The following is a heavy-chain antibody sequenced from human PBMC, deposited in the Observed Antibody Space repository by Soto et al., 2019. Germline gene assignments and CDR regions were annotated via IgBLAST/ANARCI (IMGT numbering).Heavy chain of an antibody. Sequence: GGSLRLSCAASGFTFSSYAMSWVRQAPGKGLEWVSAISGSGGSTYYTDSVKGRFTISRDNSKNTLYLQMNSLRAEDTAVYYCAKVSARILGYFDYWGQGTLVTVSS. V-gene: IGHV3-23*01. CDR1: GFTFSSYA. CDR2: ISGSGGST. CDR3: AKVSARILGYFDY. D-gene: IGHD2-15*01. J-gene: IGHJ4*02.